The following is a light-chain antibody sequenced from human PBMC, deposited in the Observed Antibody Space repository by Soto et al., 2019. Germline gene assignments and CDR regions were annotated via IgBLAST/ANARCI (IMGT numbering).Light chain of an antibody. CDR3: CSLTTSHTYV. J-gene: IGLJ1*01. V-gene: IGLV2-14*03. CDR2: HVT. Sequence: SALAQPASVSGSPGQSITISCTGTSSDIGHYDYVSWYQQHPGKAPKLMIYHVTYRPSGVSNRYSGSKSGNSASLTISGLQADDEADYYCCSLTTSHTYVLGSGTQLTVL. CDR1: SSDIGHYDY.